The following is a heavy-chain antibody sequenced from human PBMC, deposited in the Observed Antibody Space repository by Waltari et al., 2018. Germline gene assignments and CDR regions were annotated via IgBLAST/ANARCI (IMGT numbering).Heavy chain of an antibody. CDR2: IIPILGIA. D-gene: IGHD6-19*01. Sequence: QVQLVQSGAEVKKPGSSVKVSCKASGGTFSSYTISWVRQAPGQGLEWMGRIIPILGIANDAQKFQGRVTITAEKSTSTAYMELSSLRSEDTAVYYCILAVAGTRNWFDPWGQGTLVTVSS. CDR3: ILAVAGTRNWFDP. J-gene: IGHJ5*02. V-gene: IGHV1-69*02. CDR1: GGTFSSYT.